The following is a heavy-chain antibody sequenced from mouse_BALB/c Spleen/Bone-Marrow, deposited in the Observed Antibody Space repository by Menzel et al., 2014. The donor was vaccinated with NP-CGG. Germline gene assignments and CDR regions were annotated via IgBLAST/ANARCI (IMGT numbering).Heavy chain of an antibody. Sequence: EVKLVESGGDLVKPGGSLKLSCAASGFTFSTYGMSWVRQTPDKRPEWVAAISNGGIYTYYPDTVKGRFTISRDNAKNTLYLQMSSLKSEDTAMYYCVRPYDYGTWFAYWGQGTLVTVSA. CDR2: ISNGGIYT. CDR3: VRPYDYGTWFAY. D-gene: IGHD2-4*01. V-gene: IGHV5-6*01. J-gene: IGHJ3*01. CDR1: GFTFSTYG.